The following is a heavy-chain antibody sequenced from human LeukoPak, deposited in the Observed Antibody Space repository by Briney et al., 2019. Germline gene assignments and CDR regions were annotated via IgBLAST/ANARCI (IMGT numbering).Heavy chain of an antibody. V-gene: IGHV3-48*02. Sequence: GGSLRLSCAASGFTFSSYSMNWVRQAPGKGLEWVSYISSSSSTIYYADSVKGRFTISRGNAKNSLYLQMNSLRDEDTAVYYCARDGQLITFGGVIVIPGDVWGQGTTVTVSS. CDR3: ARDGQLITFGGVIVIPGDV. CDR2: ISSSSSTI. D-gene: IGHD3-16*02. J-gene: IGHJ6*02. CDR1: GFTFSSYS.